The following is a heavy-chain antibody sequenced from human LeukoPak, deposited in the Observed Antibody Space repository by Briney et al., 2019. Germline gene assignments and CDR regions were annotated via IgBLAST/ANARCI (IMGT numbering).Heavy chain of an antibody. D-gene: IGHD2-2*01. Sequence: PGGSLRPSCAASSFTLSHYGMHWVRQAPGKGLEWVAFISNDGNIKYYEDSVKGRFTISRDNSKNTLYLEMNSLRAEDTAIFYCAKDGFCRTTTCYPKHFDSCGQGTLVTVSS. CDR3: AKDGFCRTTTCYPKHFDS. CDR1: SFTLSHYG. CDR2: ISNDGNIK. J-gene: IGHJ4*02. V-gene: IGHV3-30*18.